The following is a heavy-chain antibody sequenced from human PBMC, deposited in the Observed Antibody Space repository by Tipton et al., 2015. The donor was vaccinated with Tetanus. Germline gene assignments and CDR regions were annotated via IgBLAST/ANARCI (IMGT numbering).Heavy chain of an antibody. V-gene: IGHV4-31*03. CDR1: GGSINTGDFL. J-gene: IGHJ4*02. D-gene: IGHD2-2*01. Sequence: TLSLTCTVSGGSINTGDFLWTWIRQHPRTGLEWIGHISNRGNSYSNPSLKGRVTISVDKSKSQFSLKWTSVTAADTAVYYCASHLGSCTSTSCQPFAYWGQGTLVTVSS. CDR2: ISNRGNS. CDR3: ASHLGSCTSTSCQPFAY.